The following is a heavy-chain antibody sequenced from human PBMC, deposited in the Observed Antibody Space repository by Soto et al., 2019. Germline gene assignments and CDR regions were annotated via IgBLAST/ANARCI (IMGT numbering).Heavy chain of an antibody. CDR2: IYYSGST. CDR3: ARGYCSGGSCYYWYFDL. Sequence: QVQLQESGPGLVKPSETLSLTCTVSGGSISSYYWSWIRQPPGKGLEWIGYIYYSGSTNYNPSLKSRVTISVDTSKNQFSLKLSSVTAADTAVYYCARGYCSGGSCYYWYFDLWGRGTLVTVSS. CDR1: GGSISSYY. V-gene: IGHV4-59*01. D-gene: IGHD2-15*01. J-gene: IGHJ2*01.